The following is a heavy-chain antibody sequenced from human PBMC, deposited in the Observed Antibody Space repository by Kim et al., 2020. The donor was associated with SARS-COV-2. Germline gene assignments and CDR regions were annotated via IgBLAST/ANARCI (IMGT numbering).Heavy chain of an antibody. Sequence: GGSLRLSCAASGFTFSSQSMNWVRQAPGKGLEWVSSISAASDYIFYADSVKGRFTISRDNAKRSLFLQINSLRAEDTALYYCTRGGRPGVRTDYWGQGTLVAVSS. CDR2: ISAASDYI. V-gene: IGHV3-21*01. CDR1: GFTFSSQS. D-gene: IGHD1-1*01. J-gene: IGHJ4*02. CDR3: TRGGRPGVRTDY.